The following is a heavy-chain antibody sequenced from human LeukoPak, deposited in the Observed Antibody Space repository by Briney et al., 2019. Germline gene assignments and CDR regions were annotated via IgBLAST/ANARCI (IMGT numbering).Heavy chain of an antibody. CDR3: ARHEAEMATILGNY. CDR2: IYHSGST. CDR1: GYSITSGFY. D-gene: IGHD5-24*01. J-gene: IGHJ4*02. V-gene: IGHV4-38-2*01. Sequence: PSETLSLTCAVSGYSITSGFYWGWSRQPPGKGLEWVGSIYHSGSTFYNPSLKSRVTMSVGTFKNQFSLRLSSLTAADTAVYYCARHEAEMATILGNYWGQGTLVTVSS.